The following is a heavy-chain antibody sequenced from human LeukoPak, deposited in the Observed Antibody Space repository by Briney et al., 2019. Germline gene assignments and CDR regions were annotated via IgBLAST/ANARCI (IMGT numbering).Heavy chain of an antibody. CDR2: INPSTTSA. D-gene: IGHD6-13*01. Sequence: EASVKVSCKASGYSFTTYYMHWVRQAPGQGLEWMGIINPSTTSATYAQKLQGRVTVTRDTSISTAYMELSRLRSDDTAVYYCARGIAAAYDDAFDIWGQGTMVTVSS. J-gene: IGHJ3*02. CDR1: GYSFTTYY. V-gene: IGHV1-46*01. CDR3: ARGIAAAYDDAFDI.